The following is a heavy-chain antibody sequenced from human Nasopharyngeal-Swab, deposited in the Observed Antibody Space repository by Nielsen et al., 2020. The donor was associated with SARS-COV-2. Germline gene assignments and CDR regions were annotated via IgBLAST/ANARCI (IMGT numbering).Heavy chain of an antibody. J-gene: IGHJ4*02. Sequence: GGSLRLSCAASGFSFSDYYMSWIRQAPGKGLEWISYNSSSGGTIYSADSVKGRFTISRDNAKNSLYLQMNSLRAEDSAVYYCAREVDSYDSSGYWSFWGQGTLVTVSS. CDR1: GFSFSDYY. CDR2: NSSSGGTI. CDR3: AREVDSYDSSGYWSF. V-gene: IGHV3-11*04. D-gene: IGHD3-22*01.